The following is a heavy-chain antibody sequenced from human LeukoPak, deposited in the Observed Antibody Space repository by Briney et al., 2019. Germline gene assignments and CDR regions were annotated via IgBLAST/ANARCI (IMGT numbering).Heavy chain of an antibody. D-gene: IGHD6-19*01. V-gene: IGHV4-59*10. CDR3: VRLAVAAYMDV. Sequence: PSETLSLTCAVSGGSFIGYYWSWIRQSAGKGLEWIGRIYAAETDFNPSLKSRLTMSIDTSKNQFSLKLSSVTAADTAVYYCVRLAVAAYMDVWGKGTTVTISS. CDR1: GGSFIGYY. CDR2: IYAAET. J-gene: IGHJ6*03.